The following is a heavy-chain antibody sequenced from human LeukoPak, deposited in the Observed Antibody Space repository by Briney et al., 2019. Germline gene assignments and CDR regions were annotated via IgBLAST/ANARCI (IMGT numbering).Heavy chain of an antibody. J-gene: IGHJ4*02. CDR3: ARIRIFSGSYHISNFDY. V-gene: IGHV4-34*01. D-gene: IGHD1-26*01. Sequence: SETLSLTCAVYGGSFSGYYWSWIRQPPGKGLEWIGEINHSGSTNYNPSLKSRVTISVDTSKNQFSLKLSSVTAADTAVYYCARIRIFSGSYHISNFDYWGQGTLVTVSS. CDR2: INHSGST. CDR1: GGSFSGYY.